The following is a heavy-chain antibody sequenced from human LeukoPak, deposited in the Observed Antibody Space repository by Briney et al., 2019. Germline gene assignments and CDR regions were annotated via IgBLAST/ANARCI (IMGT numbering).Heavy chain of an antibody. CDR3: ARVLVGATGYYYGMDV. J-gene: IGHJ6*02. Sequence: SETLSLTCTVSGGSISSSSYYWGWIRQPPGKGLEWIGSIYYSGSTYYNPSLKSRVTISVDTSKNQFSLKLSSVTAADTAVYYCARVLVGATGYYYGMDVWGQGTTVTVSS. V-gene: IGHV4-39*07. D-gene: IGHD1-26*01. CDR2: IYYSGST. CDR1: GGSISSSSYY.